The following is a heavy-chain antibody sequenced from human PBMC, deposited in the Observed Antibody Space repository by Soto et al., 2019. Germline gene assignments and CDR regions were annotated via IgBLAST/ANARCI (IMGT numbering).Heavy chain of an antibody. D-gene: IGHD1-26*01. CDR1: GFTVSSNY. J-gene: IGHJ4*02. V-gene: IGHV3-53*04. CDR2: IYSGGST. CDR3: ARGAIVGATSPFDY. Sequence: GGSLRLSCAASGFTVSSNYMSWVRQAPGKGLEWVSVIYSGGSTYYADSVKGRFTISRHNSKNTLYLQMNSLRAEDTAVYYCARGAIVGATSPFDYWGQGTLVTVSS.